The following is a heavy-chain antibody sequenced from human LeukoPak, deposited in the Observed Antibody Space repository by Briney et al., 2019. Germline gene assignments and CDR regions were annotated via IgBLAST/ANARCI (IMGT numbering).Heavy chain of an antibody. CDR2: INWNSDSI. Sequence: GRSLRLSCAVSGFTFDDYAMHWVRQVPGKGLEWVSGINWNSDSIGYADSVKGRFTTSRDNAKNSLYLQMNSLRAEDTAFYYCAINGGGDSGYGNFDYWGQGTLVTVSS. V-gene: IGHV3-9*01. CDR3: AINGGGDSGYGNFDY. CDR1: GFTFDDYA. D-gene: IGHD5-12*01. J-gene: IGHJ4*02.